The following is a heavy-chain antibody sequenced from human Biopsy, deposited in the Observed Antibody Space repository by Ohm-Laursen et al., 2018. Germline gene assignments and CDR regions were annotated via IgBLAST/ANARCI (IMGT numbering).Heavy chain of an antibody. CDR3: ARMDCSGGSCHYYSYGMDV. V-gene: IGHV4-4*09. D-gene: IGHD2-15*01. CDR1: GVSITAYY. J-gene: IGHJ6*02. Sequence: SDTLSLTCTVSGVSITAYYWSWIRQPPGKGLECIGNIHHSGSTNYNPSLKSQLTISVDTSKNQFSLKLSSVTAADTAVHYCARMDCSGGSCHYYSYGMDVWGQGTTVTVSS. CDR2: IHHSGST.